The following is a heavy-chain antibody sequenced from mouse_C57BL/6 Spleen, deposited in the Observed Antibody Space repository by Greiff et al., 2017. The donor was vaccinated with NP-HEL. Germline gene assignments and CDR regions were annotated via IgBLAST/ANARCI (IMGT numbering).Heavy chain of an antibody. V-gene: IGHV14-4*01. CDR3: TYYGSSYDY. J-gene: IGHJ2*01. CDR1: GFNIKDDY. Sequence: EVQLQQSGAELVRPGASVKLSCTASGFNIKDDYMHWVKQRPEQGLEWIGWIDPENGDTEYASKFQGKATITADPSSNTAYLQLSSLTSEDTAVYYCTYYGSSYDYWGQGTTLTVSS. D-gene: IGHD1-1*01. CDR2: IDPENGDT.